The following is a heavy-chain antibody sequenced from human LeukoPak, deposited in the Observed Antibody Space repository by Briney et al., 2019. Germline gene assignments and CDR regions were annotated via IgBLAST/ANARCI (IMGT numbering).Heavy chain of an antibody. J-gene: IGHJ3*02. V-gene: IGHV3-11*05. Sequence: PGGSLRLSCAASGFTFSDYYMSWIRQAPGKGLEWVSYISSSSSYTNYADSVKGRLTISRDNAKNSLYLQMNSLRAEDTAVYYCARVGIEVTVAGDAFDIWGQGTMVTVSS. CDR1: GFTFSDYY. CDR2: ISSSSSYT. D-gene: IGHD6-19*01. CDR3: ARVGIEVTVAGDAFDI.